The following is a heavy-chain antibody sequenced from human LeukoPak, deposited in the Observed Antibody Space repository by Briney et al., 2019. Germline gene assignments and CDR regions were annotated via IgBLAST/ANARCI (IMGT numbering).Heavy chain of an antibody. CDR1: GFTFNSYE. V-gene: IGHV3-48*03. CDR2: ISSSGSII. CDR3: ARDGDPGYSSGTAWFDP. D-gene: IGHD5-18*01. J-gene: IGHJ5*02. Sequence: GGSLRLSCAASGFTFNSYEMNWVRQAPGKGLEWISYISSSGSIIKYADSVKGRFTISRDNAKNSLYLQMNSLRVEDTAVYYCARDGDPGYSSGTAWFDPWGQGTLVTVSS.